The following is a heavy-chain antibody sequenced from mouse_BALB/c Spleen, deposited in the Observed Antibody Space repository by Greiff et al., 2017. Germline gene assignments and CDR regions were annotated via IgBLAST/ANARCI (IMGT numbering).Heavy chain of an antibody. Sequence: EVKLVESGPGLVKPSQSLSLTCTVTGYSITSDYAWNWIRQFPGNKLEWMGYISYSGSTSYNPSLKSRISITRDTSKNQFFLQLNSVTTEDTATYYCAIVSLLRYWYFDVWGAGTTVTVSS. J-gene: IGHJ1*01. V-gene: IGHV3-2*02. D-gene: IGHD1-2*01. CDR3: AIVSLLRYWYFDV. CDR2: ISYSGST. CDR1: GYSITSDYA.